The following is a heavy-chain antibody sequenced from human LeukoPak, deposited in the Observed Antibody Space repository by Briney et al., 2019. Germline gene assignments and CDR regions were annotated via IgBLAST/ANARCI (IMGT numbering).Heavy chain of an antibody. CDR3: ARRNYGDYDHYFDF. D-gene: IGHD4-17*01. V-gene: IGHV4-59*08. J-gene: IGHJ4*02. Sequence: PSETLSLTCTVSGDSISSYYWSWIRQPPGKGLDWIGCICNSGSPNYNPSLKSRVTISGDTSRNQFSLRLSSVTAADTAVYFCARRNYGDYDHYFDFWGQGILVTVSS. CDR1: GDSISSYY. CDR2: ICNSGSP.